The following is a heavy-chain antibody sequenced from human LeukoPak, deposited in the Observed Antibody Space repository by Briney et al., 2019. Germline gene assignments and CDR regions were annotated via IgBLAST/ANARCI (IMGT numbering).Heavy chain of an antibody. V-gene: IGHV4-31*03. Sequence: PSQTLSLTCTVSGGSISSGGYYWSWIRQHPGKGLEWIGYIYYSESTYYNPSLKSRVTISVDTSKNQFSLKLSSVTAAGTAVYYCARYSSSSYNWFDPWGQGTLVTVSS. CDR1: GGSISSGGYY. CDR3: ARYSSSSYNWFDP. J-gene: IGHJ5*02. CDR2: IYYSEST. D-gene: IGHD6-13*01.